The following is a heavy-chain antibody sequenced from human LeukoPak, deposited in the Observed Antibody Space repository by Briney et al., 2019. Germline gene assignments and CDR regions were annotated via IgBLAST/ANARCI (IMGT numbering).Heavy chain of an antibody. J-gene: IGHJ4*02. D-gene: IGHD6-13*01. CDR3: AKDRSSSWCIDY. CDR2: ISYDGSDI. Sequence: GRSLRFSCAASGFTFSSNGMHWVRQAPGKGLEWVAVISYDGSDIHYADSVKGRFTISRDNSKNTLFLQMNSLRAEDTAVYYCAKDRSSSWCIDYWGQGTLVTVSS. CDR1: GFTFSSNG. V-gene: IGHV3-30*18.